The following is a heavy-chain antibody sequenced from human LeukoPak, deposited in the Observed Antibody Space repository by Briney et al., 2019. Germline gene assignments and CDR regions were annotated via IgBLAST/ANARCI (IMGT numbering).Heavy chain of an antibody. CDR1: GLTFSSYA. J-gene: IGHJ5*02. Sequence: PSGGSLRLSCAASGLTFSSYAMSWVRQAPGKGLEWVSAISGSGGSTYYADSVKGRFTISRDNSKNTLYLQMNSLRAEDTAVYYCAKLNGIGLTGYYTYNWFDPWGQGTLVTVSS. V-gene: IGHV3-23*01. CDR3: AKLNGIGLTGYYTYNWFDP. CDR2: ISGSGGST. D-gene: IGHD3-9*01.